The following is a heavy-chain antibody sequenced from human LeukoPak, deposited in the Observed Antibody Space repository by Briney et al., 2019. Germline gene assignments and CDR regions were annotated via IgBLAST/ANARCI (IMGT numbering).Heavy chain of an antibody. CDR1: GFTFSNYA. J-gene: IGHJ4*02. Sequence: GGSLRLSCAASGFTFSNYAMSWVRQAPGKGLEWVSAISGSGGSTYYADSVKGRFTISRDNAKNSLYLQMNSLRAEDTALYYCAREADYYDSSGQGYFDYWGQGTLVTVSS. CDR2: ISGSGGST. D-gene: IGHD3-22*01. CDR3: AREADYYDSSGQGYFDY. V-gene: IGHV3-23*01.